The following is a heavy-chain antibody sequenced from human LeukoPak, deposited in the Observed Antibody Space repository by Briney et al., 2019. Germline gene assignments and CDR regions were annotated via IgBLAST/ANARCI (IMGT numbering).Heavy chain of an antibody. Sequence: SETLSLTCGVSGGSITNTNYWTWVRQPPGKGLEWIGEVNLQGSTNYNPSLMGRVAIAVDTSENHISLQLTSVTAADTAVYYCAREGGPYRPLDYSGQGTMVTVSS. CDR3: AREGGPYRPLDY. V-gene: IGHV4-4*02. J-gene: IGHJ4*02. CDR1: GGSITNTNY. CDR2: VNLQGST.